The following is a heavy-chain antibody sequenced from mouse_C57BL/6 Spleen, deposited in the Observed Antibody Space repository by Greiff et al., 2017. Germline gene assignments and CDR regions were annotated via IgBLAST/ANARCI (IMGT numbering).Heavy chain of an antibody. J-gene: IGHJ4*01. V-gene: IGHV1-15*01. CDR3: TRATTRMDY. CDR1: GYTFTDYE. Sequence: QVQLKESGAELVRPGASVTLSCKASGYTFTDYEMHWVKQTPVHGLEWIGAIDPETGGTAYNQKFKGKAILTADKSSSTAYMELRSLTSEDSAVYYCTRATTRMDYWGQGTSVTVSS. CDR2: IDPETGGT. D-gene: IGHD1-1*01.